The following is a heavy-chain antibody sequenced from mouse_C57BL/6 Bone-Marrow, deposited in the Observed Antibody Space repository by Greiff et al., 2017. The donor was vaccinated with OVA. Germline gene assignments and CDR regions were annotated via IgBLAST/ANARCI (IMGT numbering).Heavy chain of an antibody. D-gene: IGHD1-2*01. V-gene: IGHV5-2*01. CDR1: EYDFPSHD. CDR3: ARQAIWYWYFDV. CDR2: INSDGGST. Sequence: EVHLVESGGGLVQPGESLKLSCESYEYDFPSHDMSWVRKTPEKRLELVAAINSDGGSTYYPDTMESRFIISRDNTKKSLYLQMSSLRSEDTAFYYSARQAIWYWYFDVWGTGTTVTVSS. J-gene: IGHJ1*03.